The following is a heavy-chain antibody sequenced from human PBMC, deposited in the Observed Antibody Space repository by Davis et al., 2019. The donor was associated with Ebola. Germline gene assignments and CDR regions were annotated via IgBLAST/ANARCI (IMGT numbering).Heavy chain of an antibody. CDR1: GGSLSSYY. CDR2: IYYSGT. V-gene: IGHV4-59*08. D-gene: IGHD4-17*01. J-gene: IGHJ5*02. Sequence: GSLRLSCTVSGGSLSSYYWSWIRQPPGKGLEWIGYIYYSGTNYNPSLKSRVTISVDTSENQFSLRLTSVTAADTAVYYCARLDGDIIFGWFDPWGQGTLVTVSS. CDR3: ARLDGDIIFGWFDP.